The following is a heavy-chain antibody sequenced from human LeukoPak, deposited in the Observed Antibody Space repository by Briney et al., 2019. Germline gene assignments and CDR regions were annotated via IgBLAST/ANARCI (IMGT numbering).Heavy chain of an antibody. Sequence: GGSLRLSCAASGIPFDRARMRWVRQAPGKGLEGVGRIKSKSDGGTPDYAAPVKGRFTISRDNSKNTLYLQMDSLKTEDTAVYYCTTVGIHVVVVTVITSDNWGQGTLVTASS. CDR2: IKSKSDGGTP. J-gene: IGHJ4*02. D-gene: IGHD2-21*02. CDR1: GIPFDRAR. V-gene: IGHV3-15*01. CDR3: TTVGIHVVVVTVITSDN.